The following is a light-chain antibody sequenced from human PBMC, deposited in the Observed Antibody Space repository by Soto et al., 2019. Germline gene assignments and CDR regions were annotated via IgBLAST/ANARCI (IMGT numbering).Light chain of an antibody. CDR1: SGDVGAYNY. Sequence: QSVLTQPASVSGSPGQSITMSCTGTSGDVGAYNYVSWYQQHPGKAPKLMIYDVSNRPSGVSNRFSGSKSGNTASLTISGLQAEDEADYYCSSFTSSTTLIFGGGTKLTVL. V-gene: IGLV2-14*03. J-gene: IGLJ2*01. CDR2: DVS. CDR3: SSFTSSTTLI.